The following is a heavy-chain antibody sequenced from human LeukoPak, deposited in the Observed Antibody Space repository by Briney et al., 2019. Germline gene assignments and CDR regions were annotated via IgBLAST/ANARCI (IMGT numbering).Heavy chain of an antibody. J-gene: IGHJ4*02. Sequence: SETLSLTCTVSGRSISSYYWSWIRQPPGKGLEWIGYIYYSGSTNYNPSLKSRVTISVDTSKNHFSLKLSSVTAADTAVYYCARVPLSCGGDCYSEAFYFDYWGQGTLVTVSS. V-gene: IGHV4-59*01. CDR3: ARVPLSCGGDCYSEAFYFDY. D-gene: IGHD2-21*02. CDR1: GRSISSYY. CDR2: IYYSGST.